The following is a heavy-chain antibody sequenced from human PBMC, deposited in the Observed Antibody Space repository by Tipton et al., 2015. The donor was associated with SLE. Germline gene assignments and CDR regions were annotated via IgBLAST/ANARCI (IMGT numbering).Heavy chain of an antibody. CDR1: GFTFSSYG. Sequence: SLRLSCAASGFTFSSYGMHWVRQAPGKGLEWVSYISSSSSTIYYADSVKGRFTISRDNAKNSLYLQMNSLRAEDTAVYYCAALSSSSYWGQGTLVTVSS. J-gene: IGHJ4*02. CDR2: ISSSSSTI. V-gene: IGHV3-48*01. CDR3: AALSSSSY. D-gene: IGHD6-6*01.